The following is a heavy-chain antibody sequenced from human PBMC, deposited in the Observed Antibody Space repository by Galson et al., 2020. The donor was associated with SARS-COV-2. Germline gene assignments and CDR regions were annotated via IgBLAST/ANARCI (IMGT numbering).Heavy chain of an antibody. D-gene: IGHD3-16*01. V-gene: IGHV3-30*18. J-gene: IGHJ3*02. CDR2: ISYDGSNK. CDR3: AKDKRGAGAGGGRDAFDI. CDR1: GFTFSSYG. Sequence: TGESLRLSCAASGFTFSSYGMHWVRQAPGKGLEWVAVISYDGSNKYYADPVKGRFTISRDKSKNTPYLQRTSLGAGDTAVYYCAKDKRGAGAGGGRDAFDIRGQGTMVTVSS.